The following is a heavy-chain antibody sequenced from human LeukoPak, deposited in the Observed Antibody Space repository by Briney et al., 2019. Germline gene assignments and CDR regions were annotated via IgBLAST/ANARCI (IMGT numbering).Heavy chain of an antibody. CDR1: GFTFSTYA. Sequence: GGSLRLSCTASGFTFSTYAMTWVRQAPGKGLDWVSAIGASGADTHYADSAKGRFTVSRDNSKNTLYLQMSSLRADDTAVYFCAKRPRDSSGYYLGAFDGWGQGTTVTVSS. V-gene: IGHV3-23*01. D-gene: IGHD3-22*01. CDR3: AKRPRDSSGYYLGAFDG. J-gene: IGHJ3*01. CDR2: IGASGADT.